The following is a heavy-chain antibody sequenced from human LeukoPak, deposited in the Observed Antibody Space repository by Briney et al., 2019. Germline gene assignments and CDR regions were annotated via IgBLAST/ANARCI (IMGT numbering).Heavy chain of an antibody. CDR3: AKGYSSSWYDNWFDP. CDR2: IWYDGSNK. D-gene: IGHD6-13*01. CDR1: GFTFSSYG. J-gene: IGHJ5*02. Sequence: PGRSLRLSCAASGFTFSSYGMHWVRQAPGKGLEWVAVIWYDGSNKYYADSVKGRFTISRDNSKNTLYLQMNSLRAEDTAVYYCAKGYSSSWYDNWFDPWGQGTLVTVSS. V-gene: IGHV3-33*06.